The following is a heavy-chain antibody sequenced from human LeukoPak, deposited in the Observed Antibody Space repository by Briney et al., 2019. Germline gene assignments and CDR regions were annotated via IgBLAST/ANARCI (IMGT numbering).Heavy chain of an antibody. CDR2: MSYSGST. D-gene: IGHD3-3*01. V-gene: IGHV4-59*08. CDR1: GGSISSYY. J-gene: IGHJ3*02. Sequence: SETLSLTCTVSGGSISSYYWSWIRQPPGKGLEWIGYMSYSGSTNYNPSLKSRVTISVDTSKNQFSLKLSSVTAADTAVYYCARHGIVLRFLDDAFDIWGQGTMVTVSS. CDR3: ARHGIVLRFLDDAFDI.